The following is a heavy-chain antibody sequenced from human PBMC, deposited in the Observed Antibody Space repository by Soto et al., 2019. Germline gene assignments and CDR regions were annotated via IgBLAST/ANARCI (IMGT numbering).Heavy chain of an antibody. CDR2: IYYSGST. J-gene: IGHJ4*02. Sequence: PSETLSLTCTVSGGSISSYYWSWIRQPPGKGLEWIGYIYYSGSTNYNPSLKSRVTISVDTSKNQFSLKPSSVTAADTAVYYCARTKDEGYCSGGSCYGPRDFDYWGQGTLVTVSS. CDR3: ARTKDEGYCSGGSCYGPRDFDY. CDR1: GGSISSYY. D-gene: IGHD2-15*01. V-gene: IGHV4-59*08.